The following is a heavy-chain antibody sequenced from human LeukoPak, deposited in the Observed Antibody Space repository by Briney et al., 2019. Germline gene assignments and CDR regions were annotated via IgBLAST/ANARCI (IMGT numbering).Heavy chain of an antibody. CDR1: GGSISSSSYY. V-gene: IGHV4-39*01. CDR3: ARLGAAARPHPDY. Sequence: SETLSLTRTVSGGSISSSSYYWGWIRQPRGKGLEWIGSIYYSGSTYYTPSLKSRVTISVDTSKNQFSLRLTSVTAADTAVYYCARLGAAARPHPDYWGQGTLVTVSS. J-gene: IGHJ4*02. D-gene: IGHD6-6*01. CDR2: IYYSGST.